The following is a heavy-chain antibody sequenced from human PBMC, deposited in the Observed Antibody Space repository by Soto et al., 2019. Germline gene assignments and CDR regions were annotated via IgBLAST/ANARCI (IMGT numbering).Heavy chain of an antibody. CDR2: IYHSGST. D-gene: IGHD3-16*02. CDR1: GGSISSGGYS. CDR3: ARGGNYDYVWGSYRLDNWFDP. J-gene: IGHJ5*02. Sequence: SETLSLTCAVSGGSISSGGYSWSWIRQPPGKGLEWIGYIYHSGSTYYNPSLKSRVTISVDRSKNQFSLKLSSVTAADTAVYYCARGGNYDYVWGSYRLDNWFDPWGQGTLVTVS. V-gene: IGHV4-30-2*01.